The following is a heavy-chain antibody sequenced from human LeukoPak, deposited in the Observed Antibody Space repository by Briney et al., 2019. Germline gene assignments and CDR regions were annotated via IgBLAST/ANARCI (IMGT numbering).Heavy chain of an antibody. Sequence: GGSLRLSCAASGFTFSSYSMNWVRQAPGKGLEWVAFIRYDGSNKYYADSVKGRFTISRDNSKNTLYLQMNSLRAEDTAVYYCAKSSFYYDSSGYSAFDIWGQGTMVTVSS. V-gene: IGHV3-30*02. CDR3: AKSSFYYDSSGYSAFDI. CDR2: IRYDGSNK. J-gene: IGHJ3*02. D-gene: IGHD3-22*01. CDR1: GFTFSSYS.